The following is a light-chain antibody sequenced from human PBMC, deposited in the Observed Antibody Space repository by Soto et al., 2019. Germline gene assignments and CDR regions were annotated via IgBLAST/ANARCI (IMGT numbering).Light chain of an antibody. CDR2: GAS. CDR1: QSVSGN. J-gene: IGKJ4*01. Sequence: EIVMTQSPATLSVSPGERATLSCRASQSVSGNLAWYQQKPGQAPRLLIYGASPRATGMPARFSGSVSGTEFTLTLISLQSEDFAVYYCQQYNDWPPVTFGGGTKGEIK. V-gene: IGKV3-15*01. CDR3: QQYNDWPPVT.